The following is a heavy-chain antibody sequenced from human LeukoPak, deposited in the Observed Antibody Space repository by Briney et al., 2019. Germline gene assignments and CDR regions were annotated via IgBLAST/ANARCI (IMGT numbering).Heavy chain of an antibody. Sequence: ASVKVSCKASGYTFTSYYMHWVRQAPGQGLEWMGIINPSGGSTSYAQKFQGRVTMTRDMSTSTVYMELSSLRSEDTAVYYCARDLDSSGLLLPSGPPTYYFDYWGQGTLVTVSS. D-gene: IGHD6-19*01. J-gene: IGHJ4*02. CDR1: GYTFTSYY. V-gene: IGHV1-46*01. CDR2: INPSGGST. CDR3: ARDLDSSGLLLPSGPPTYYFDY.